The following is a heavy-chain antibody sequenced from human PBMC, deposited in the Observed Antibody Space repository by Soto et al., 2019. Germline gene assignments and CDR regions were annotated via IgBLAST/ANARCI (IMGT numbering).Heavy chain of an antibody. J-gene: IGHJ6*02. CDR3: RSRNGYEYDSCVDV. V-gene: IGHV4-38-2*01. CDR2: LYHIGST. Sequence: SETMSLTCAVYGGSFSGNYWAWIRQPPGRGLEWIGSLYHIGSTHYNTSLKSRVTISVDTSKNHFSLELSSVTAADTAMYYCRSRNGYEYDSCVDVWGQGTRVTVSS. CDR1: GGSFSGNY. D-gene: IGHD5-12*01.